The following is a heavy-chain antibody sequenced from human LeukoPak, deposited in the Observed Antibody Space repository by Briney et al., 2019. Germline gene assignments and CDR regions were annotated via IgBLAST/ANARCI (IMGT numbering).Heavy chain of an antibody. CDR2: ISASGGTT. J-gene: IGHJ4*02. CDR1: GFTFSTYA. CDR3: VRKIMAGDARRYDS. D-gene: IGHD3-16*01. Sequence: PGGSLRLSCAASGFTFSTYAMSWVRQAPAKGLDWVSGISASGGTTYYADSVRGRFTVTRDNSKDTLYLEMNSLRAEDTAVYFCVRKIMAGDARRYDSWGQGTLVTVSS. V-gene: IGHV3-23*01.